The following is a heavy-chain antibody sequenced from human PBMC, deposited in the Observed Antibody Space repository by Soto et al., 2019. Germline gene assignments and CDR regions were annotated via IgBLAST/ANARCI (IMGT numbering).Heavy chain of an antibody. V-gene: IGHV5-10-1*01. CDR2: IDPSDSQT. CDR1: GYSFAGYW. J-gene: IGHJ4*02. Sequence: GESLKISCKVSGYSFAGYWITWVRQKPGKGLEWMGRIDPSDSQTYYSPSFRGHVTISVTKSITTVFLQWSSLRASDTAMYYCARQIYDSDTGPNFQYYFDSWGQGTPVTVSS. D-gene: IGHD3-22*01. CDR3: ARQIYDSDTGPNFQYYFDS.